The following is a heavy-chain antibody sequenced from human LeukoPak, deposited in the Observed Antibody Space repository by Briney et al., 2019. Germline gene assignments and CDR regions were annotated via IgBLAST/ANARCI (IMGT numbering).Heavy chain of an antibody. V-gene: IGHV3-23*01. Sequence: GGSLRLSCAASGFTFSSYGMSWVRQAPGKGLEWVSAISGSGGSTYYADSVKGRFTISRDNSKNTLYLQMNSLRDEDTAVYYCAKSRFGLYVHWGQGTLVTVSS. CDR1: GFTFSSYG. CDR3: AKSRFGLYVH. CDR2: ISGSGGST. J-gene: IGHJ4*02. D-gene: IGHD2-8*01.